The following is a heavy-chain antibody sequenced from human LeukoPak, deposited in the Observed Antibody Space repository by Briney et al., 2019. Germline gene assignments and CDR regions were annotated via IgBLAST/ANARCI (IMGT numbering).Heavy chain of an antibody. CDR2: TYYRSKWYN. Sequence: ASQTLSLTCAISGDSVSSNSAAWNWIRQSPSRGLEWLGRTYYRSKWYNDYAISVKSRITINPDTSKNQFSLKLSSVTAADTAVYYCARGGYYYDSSGYKFDYWGQGTLVTVSS. V-gene: IGHV6-1*01. D-gene: IGHD3-22*01. CDR3: ARGGYYYDSSGYKFDY. CDR1: GDSVSSNSAA. J-gene: IGHJ4*02.